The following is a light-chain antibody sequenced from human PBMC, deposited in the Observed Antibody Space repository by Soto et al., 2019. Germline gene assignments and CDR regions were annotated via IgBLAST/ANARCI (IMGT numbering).Light chain of an antibody. CDR2: EVS. J-gene: IGLJ1*01. CDR3: SSYTTSTTVV. CDR1: SSDVGGYNF. V-gene: IGLV2-14*03. Sequence: QSALTQRASVFGSPGQSITFSCTGTSSDVGGYNFVSWYQQHPGKAPKLMIYEVSSRPSGVSNRFSGSKSGNTASLTISGLQPEDEADYYCSSYTTSTTVVFGTGTKVTVL.